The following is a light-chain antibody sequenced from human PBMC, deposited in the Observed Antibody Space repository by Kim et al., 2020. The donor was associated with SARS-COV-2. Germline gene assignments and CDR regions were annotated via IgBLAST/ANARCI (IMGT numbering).Light chain of an antibody. CDR3: QVWDLSTEHPA. J-gene: IGLJ2*01. V-gene: IGLV3-21*03. Sequence: ARGRKARITRGGSIVGGTKVHGDQQRPHQATALVVHDDRGRTSGIPGRFSGSSSGNTDTLAISGVESGDEADYYCQVWDLSTEHPAFGGGTQLTVL. CDR1: IVGGTK. CDR2: DDR.